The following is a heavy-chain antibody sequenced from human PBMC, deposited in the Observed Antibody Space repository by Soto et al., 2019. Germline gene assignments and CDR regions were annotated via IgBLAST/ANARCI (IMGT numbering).Heavy chain of an antibody. D-gene: IGHD3-22*01. V-gene: IGHV3-7*03. CDR2: IKQDGSEE. CDR1: GFTFSSYW. J-gene: IGHJ5*02. Sequence: GGSLRLSCAASGFTFSSYWMSWVRQAPGKGLEWVANIKQDGSEEYYVDSVKGRFTISRDNAKNSLYLQMNSLRAEDTAVYYCARDSSGYYPDWFDPWGQGTLVTVSS. CDR3: ARDSSGYYPDWFDP.